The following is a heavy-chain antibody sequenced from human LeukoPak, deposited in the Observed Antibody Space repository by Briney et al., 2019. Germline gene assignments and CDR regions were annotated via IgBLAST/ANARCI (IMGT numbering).Heavy chain of an antibody. CDR2: ISRSGGTT. D-gene: IGHD2-15*01. Sequence: GGSLRLSCAASGFTFSSYDMTWVRQTPGKGLEGVALISRSGGTTYYADSVKGRFTISRDNSKNTLYLQMNSLRAEDTAEYYCAKRGGTESFYYFYYMDVWGKGTTVTVSS. CDR3: AKRGGTESFYYFYYMDV. J-gene: IGHJ6*03. CDR1: GFTFSSYD. V-gene: IGHV3-23*01.